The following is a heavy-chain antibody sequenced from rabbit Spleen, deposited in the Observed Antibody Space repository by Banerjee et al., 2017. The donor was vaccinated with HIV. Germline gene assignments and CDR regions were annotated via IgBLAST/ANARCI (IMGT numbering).Heavy chain of an antibody. CDR2: IYTGSSGST. CDR1: GFTFSSYY. J-gene: IGHJ4*01. CDR3: ARDSTIGGWGDWDL. Sequence: QSLEESGGDLVQPGASLTLTCTASGFTFSSYYMCWARQAPGKGLESLACIYTGSSGSTYYASWAKGRFTISKTSPTTVTLQMTSLTAADTATYFCARDSTIGGWGDWDLWGQGTLVTVS. D-gene: IGHD4-1*01. V-gene: IGHV1S40*01.